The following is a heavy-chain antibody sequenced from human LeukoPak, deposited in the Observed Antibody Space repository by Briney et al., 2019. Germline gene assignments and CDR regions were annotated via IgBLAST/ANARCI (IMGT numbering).Heavy chain of an antibody. D-gene: IGHD3-22*01. Sequence: GGSLRLSCAASGFTVSSNYMSWVRQAPGKGLEWVSAISGSGGSTYYADSVKGRFTISRDNSKNTLYLQMNSLRAEDTAVYYCARDGGDTMIVPLHFDIWGQGTMVTVSS. CDR2: ISGSGGST. J-gene: IGHJ3*02. V-gene: IGHV3-23*01. CDR3: ARDGGDTMIVPLHFDI. CDR1: GFTVSSNY.